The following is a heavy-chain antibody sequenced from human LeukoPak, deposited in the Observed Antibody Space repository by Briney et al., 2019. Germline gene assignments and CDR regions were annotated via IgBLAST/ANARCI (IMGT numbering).Heavy chain of an antibody. CDR1: GFIFDDYA. CDR2: INWDGGSA. D-gene: IGHD1-26*01. CDR3: AKGYSGNYYGSPTW. Sequence: GGSLRLSCAAFGFIFDDYAMHWVRQAPGESLEWVSLINWDGGSAYYADSVKGRFTISRDNSKNSVYLQMNSLRAEDTALYYCAKGYSGNYYGSPTWWGQGTLVTVSS. J-gene: IGHJ4*02. V-gene: IGHV3-43D*03.